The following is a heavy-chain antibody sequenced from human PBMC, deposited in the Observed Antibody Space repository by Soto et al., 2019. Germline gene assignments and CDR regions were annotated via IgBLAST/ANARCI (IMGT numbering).Heavy chain of an antibody. CDR1: GGFIRGSDYY. CDR2: IYYSGTS. CDR3: TDMRGQWLPRD. V-gene: IGHV4-39*01. Sequence: ETLSLTCTVSGGFIRGSDYYWGWIRQPPGKGLEWIGNIYYSGTSYSYPSLKGRVTMSVDTSKNQFSMRLSSVTAADTAVYYCTDMRGQWLPRDWGRVIMVS. D-gene: IGHD6-19*01. J-gene: IGHJ4*02.